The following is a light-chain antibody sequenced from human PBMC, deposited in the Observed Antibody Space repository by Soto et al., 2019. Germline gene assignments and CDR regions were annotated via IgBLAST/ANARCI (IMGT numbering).Light chain of an antibody. V-gene: IGKV3-15*01. CDR3: QQHNDWPPRT. CDR1: QRINSI. CDR2: GAS. Sequence: EIVMTQSPATLSVSPGERATLSCRASQRINSILAWYQQKPGQTPRLLIYGASTRATAIPARFSGSGSGTEFTLTISSLQSEDFAVYYCQQHNDWPPRTFGQGTKVEI. J-gene: IGKJ1*01.